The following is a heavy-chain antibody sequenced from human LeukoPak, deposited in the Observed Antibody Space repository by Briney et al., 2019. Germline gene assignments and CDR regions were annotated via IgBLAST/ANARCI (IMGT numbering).Heavy chain of an antibody. D-gene: IGHD3-22*01. CDR1: GFIFNNYG. CDR2: ISNDGGGT. V-gene: IGHV3-23*01. J-gene: IGHJ4*02. Sequence: GGSLRLSCAASGFIFNNYGLIWVRQAPGKGLEWVSAISNDGGGTTYADFVNGRFTISRDNSKNTLFLQMNSLRAEDTALYYCAKGSSGYFAGLWGQGTLVTVSP. CDR3: AKGSSGYFAGL.